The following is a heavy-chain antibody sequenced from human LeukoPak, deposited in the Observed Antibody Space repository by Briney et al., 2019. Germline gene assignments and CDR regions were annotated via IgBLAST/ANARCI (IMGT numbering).Heavy chain of an antibody. V-gene: IGHV3-9*01. CDR1: GFTFDDYA. Sequence: GGSLRLSCAASGFTFDDYAMHWVRQAPGKGLEWVSGISWNSGSIGYADSVKGRFTISRDNAKNSLYLQMNSLRAEDTALYYCAKDISRRRIQLWFPTQYYFDYWGQGTLVTVSS. D-gene: IGHD5-18*01. CDR3: AKDISRRRIQLWFPTQYYFDY. CDR2: ISWNSGSI. J-gene: IGHJ4*02.